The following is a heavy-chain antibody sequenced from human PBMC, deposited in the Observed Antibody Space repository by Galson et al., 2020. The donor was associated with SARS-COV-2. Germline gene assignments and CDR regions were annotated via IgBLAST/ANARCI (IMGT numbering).Heavy chain of an antibody. D-gene: IGHD2-21*01. CDR2: ISSSGRTI. CDR3: ARLDAYGPGY. J-gene: IGHJ4*02. CDR1: GFTFSNYE. Sequence: TGGSLRLSCAASGFTFSNYEMNCVRQAPGKGLEWVSYISSSGRTIHYADSVKGRFTISRDNAKSSQSLQMNSLGAEDTAVYYCARLDAYGPGYWGQGTLVTVSS. V-gene: IGHV3-48*03.